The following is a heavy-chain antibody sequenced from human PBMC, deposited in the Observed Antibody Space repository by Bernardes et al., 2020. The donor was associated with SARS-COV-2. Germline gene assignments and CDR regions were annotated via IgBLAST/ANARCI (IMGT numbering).Heavy chain of an antibody. CDR1: GFTLRSYS. CDR2: INSNSKYI. V-gene: IGHV3-21*01. D-gene: IGHD5-12*01. Sequence: GGSLRLSCAASGFTLRSYSMNWVRQAPGKGLEWVSSINSNSKYIYYADSVKGRFTISRDNAKDSLYLQMNSLRVEDTAVYYCARGLQNIGDIWGQGTMVTVSS. J-gene: IGHJ3*02. CDR3: ARGLQNIGDI.